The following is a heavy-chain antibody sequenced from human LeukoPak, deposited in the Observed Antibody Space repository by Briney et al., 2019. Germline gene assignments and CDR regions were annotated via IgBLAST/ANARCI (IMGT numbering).Heavy chain of an antibody. CDR3: ARDYYDSSGFGAFDI. Sequence: ASVKVSCKASGYTFTAYYMHWVRQAPGQGLEWMGWINPNSGGTNYAQKFQGRVTMTRDTSVSTAYMELSRLRSDDTAVYYCARDYYDSSGFGAFDIWGQGTMVTVSS. J-gene: IGHJ3*02. CDR2: INPNSGGT. V-gene: IGHV1-2*02. D-gene: IGHD3-22*01. CDR1: GYTFTAYY.